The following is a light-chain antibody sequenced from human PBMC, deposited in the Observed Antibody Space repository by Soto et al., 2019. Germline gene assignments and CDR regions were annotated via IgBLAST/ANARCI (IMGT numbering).Light chain of an antibody. Sequence: EIVLTQSPGTLSLSPGERATLSCRASQSVSSSYLASHQQKPGQAPRLLIYGASIRATGIPYRFSCSGSGTDFTLTIRRLEPEDFAVYYCLQYGRSPPNTFGQGTKLQI. CDR2: GAS. CDR3: LQYGRSPPNT. V-gene: IGKV3-20*01. J-gene: IGKJ2*01. CDR1: QSVSSSY.